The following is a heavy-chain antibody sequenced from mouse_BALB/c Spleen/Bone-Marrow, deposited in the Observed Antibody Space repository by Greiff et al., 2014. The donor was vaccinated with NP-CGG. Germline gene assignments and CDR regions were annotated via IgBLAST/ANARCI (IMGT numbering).Heavy chain of an antibody. V-gene: IGHV2-9*02. J-gene: IGHJ2*01. Sequence: VNVVESGPGLVAPSQSLSITCTVSGFSLTDYGVHWVRQPPGKGLDWLGIIGIGGSTNYNSALMSRLSIDKDNSKSQVFLKMNSLQTDDTAMYYCARASYYYGSGYDYWGQGTTLTVSS. D-gene: IGHD1-1*01. CDR3: ARASYYYGSGYDY. CDR1: GFSLTDYG. CDR2: IGIGGST.